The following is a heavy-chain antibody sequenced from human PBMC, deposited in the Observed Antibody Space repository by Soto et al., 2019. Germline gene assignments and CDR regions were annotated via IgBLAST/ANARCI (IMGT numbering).Heavy chain of an antibody. CDR2: IYQTGYT. CDR1: GGPISAFF. D-gene: IGHD6-6*01. J-gene: IGHJ3*02. Sequence: SETLSLTCTVSGGPISAFFWNWIRQSPGKGLEWIGRIYQTGYTRYNPSLQGRVTMSVDPSKHQFSLQVRSVTAADTAVYYCARSPSTSSIGSFDIWGQGRMVTVSS. V-gene: IGHV4-4*07. CDR3: ARSPSTSSIGSFDI.